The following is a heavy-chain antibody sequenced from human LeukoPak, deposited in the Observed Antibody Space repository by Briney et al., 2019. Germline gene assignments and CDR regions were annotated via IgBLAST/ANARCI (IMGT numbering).Heavy chain of an antibody. V-gene: IGHV3-48*03. J-gene: IGHJ5*02. Sequence: AGGSLRLSCAASGFTFSSYEMNWVRQAPGKGLEWVSYISSSGSTIYYADSVKGRFTISRDNAKNSLYLQMNSLRAEDTAVYYCAKARGGIVVVPAAIRFDPWGQGTLVTVSS. CDR1: GFTFSSYE. CDR2: ISSSGSTI. CDR3: AKARGGIVVVPAAIRFDP. D-gene: IGHD2-2*02.